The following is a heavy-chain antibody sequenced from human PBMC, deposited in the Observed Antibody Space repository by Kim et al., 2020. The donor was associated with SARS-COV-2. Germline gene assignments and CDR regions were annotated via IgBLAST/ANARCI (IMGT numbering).Heavy chain of an antibody. CDR2: IKQDGSEK. V-gene: IGHV3-7*01. Sequence: GGSLRLSCAASGFTFSSYWMSWVRQAPGKGLEWVANIKQDGSEKYYVDSVKGRFTISRDNAKNSLYLQMNSLRAEDTAVYYCARVTLYCTNGVCYTGLVVDYMDVWGKGTTVTVSS. J-gene: IGHJ6*03. CDR3: ARVTLYCTNGVCYTGLVVDYMDV. CDR1: GFTFSSYW. D-gene: IGHD2-8*01.